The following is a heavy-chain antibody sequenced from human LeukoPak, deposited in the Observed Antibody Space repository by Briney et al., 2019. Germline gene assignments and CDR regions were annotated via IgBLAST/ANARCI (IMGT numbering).Heavy chain of an antibody. D-gene: IGHD2-2*01. Sequence: ASVKVSCKVSGYTLTELSMHWVRQAPGKGLEWMGGFDPEDGETIYAQKFQGRVTMTEDTSTDTAYMELSSLRSEDTAVYYCARARGVVVPAAMRAYYYYYYMDVWGKGTTVTVSS. J-gene: IGHJ6*03. CDR2: FDPEDGET. CDR3: ARARGVVVPAAMRAYYYYYYMDV. CDR1: GYTLTELS. V-gene: IGHV1-24*01.